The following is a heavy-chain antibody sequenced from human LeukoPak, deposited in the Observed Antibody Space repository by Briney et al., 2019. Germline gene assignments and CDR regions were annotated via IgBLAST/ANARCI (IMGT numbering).Heavy chain of an antibody. V-gene: IGHV3-23*01. CDR3: AKAISVGATTDAAD. CDR1: GFTFSSYG. J-gene: IGHJ4*02. D-gene: IGHD1-26*01. Sequence: GGTLRLSCAASGFTFSSYGMSWVRQAPGKGLEWVSAISGSGGSTYYADSVKGRFTISRDNSKNTLYLQMNSLRAEDTAVYYCAKAISVGATTDAADWGQGTLVTVSS. CDR2: ISGSGGST.